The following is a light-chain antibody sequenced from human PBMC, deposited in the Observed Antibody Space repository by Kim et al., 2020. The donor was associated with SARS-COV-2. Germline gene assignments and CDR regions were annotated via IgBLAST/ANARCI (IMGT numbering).Light chain of an antibody. CDR1: QDSGTY. CDR2: DAS. CDR3: QQYEKFLLS. J-gene: IGKJ4*01. V-gene: IGKV1-33*01. Sequence: ASVGDRVTITCRASQDSGTYVNWYQQKPGKAPELLIHDASNLKTGVPSRFSGSGSGTDFTFSISNLQPDDVATYYCQQYEKFLLSFGGGTKVDIK.